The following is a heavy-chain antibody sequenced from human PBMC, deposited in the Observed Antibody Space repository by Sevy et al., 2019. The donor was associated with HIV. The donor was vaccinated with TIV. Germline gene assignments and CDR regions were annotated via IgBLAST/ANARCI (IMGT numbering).Heavy chain of an antibody. CDR1: GFTFSNYY. D-gene: IGHD6-6*01. Sequence: GGSLRLSCAASGFTFSNYYMNWVRQGPGKGLVWVARLNGDGSDINYADSVRRRFTISRDNTKNTLYLQMSSLRGEDTAVYYCFVRIRDSSEIDYWGQGTLVTVSS. CDR3: FVRIRDSSEIDY. J-gene: IGHJ4*02. CDR2: LNGDGSDI. V-gene: IGHV3-74*01.